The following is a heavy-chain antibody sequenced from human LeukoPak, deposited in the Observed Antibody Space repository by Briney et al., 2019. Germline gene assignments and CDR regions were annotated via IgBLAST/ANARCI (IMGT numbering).Heavy chain of an antibody. CDR2: TYSGGST. V-gene: IGHV3-66*01. CDR3: ARDRQQWLVPSFDY. D-gene: IGHD6-19*01. J-gene: IGHJ4*02. CDR1: GFTVSSTY. Sequence: GGSLRLSCLASGFTVSSTYMSWVRQAPGKGLEWVSVTYSGGSTYYADSVKGRFTISRDNAKNSLYLQMNSLRAEDTAVYYCARDRQQWLVPSFDYWGQGTLVTVSS.